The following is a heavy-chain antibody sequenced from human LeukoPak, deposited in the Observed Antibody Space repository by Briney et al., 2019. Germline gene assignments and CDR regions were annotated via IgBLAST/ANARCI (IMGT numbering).Heavy chain of an antibody. V-gene: IGHV1-2*02. J-gene: IGHJ4*02. CDR1: GYTFTSYV. CDR2: INPNSGGT. CDR3: ARETVPAIAAPRGLNY. D-gene: IGHD6-13*01. Sequence: ASVKVSCKASGYTFTSYVMNWVRQAPGQGLEWMGWINPNSGGTNYAQKFQGRVTMTRDTSISTAYMELSRLRSDDTAVYYCARETVPAIAAPRGLNYWGQGTLVTVSS.